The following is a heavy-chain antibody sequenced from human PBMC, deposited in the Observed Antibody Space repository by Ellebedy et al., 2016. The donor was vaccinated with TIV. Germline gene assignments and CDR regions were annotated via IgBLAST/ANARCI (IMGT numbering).Heavy chain of an antibody. J-gene: IGHJ4*02. V-gene: IGHV3-23*01. D-gene: IGHD6-13*01. Sequence: GESLKISXAASGFTFSSYAMSWVRQAPGKGLEWVSAISGSGGSTYYADSVKGRFTISRDNSKNTLYLQMNSLRAEDTAVYYCAKLPRIAAAGNYFDYWGQGTLVTVSS. CDR2: ISGSGGST. CDR3: AKLPRIAAAGNYFDY. CDR1: GFTFSSYA.